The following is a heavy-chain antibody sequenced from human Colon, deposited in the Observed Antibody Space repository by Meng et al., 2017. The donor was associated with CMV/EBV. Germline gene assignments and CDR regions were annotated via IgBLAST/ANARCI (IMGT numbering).Heavy chain of an antibody. CDR1: GFIFTSFA. J-gene: IGHJ4*02. V-gene: IGHV3-30*02. D-gene: IGHD2-2*01. CDR3: VKDDPALDY. Sequence: GESLKISCAASGFIFTSFALHWVRQSPGKGLEWVAFIYPDGTKKSYADSVKGRSTISRDNSKNTLYLQMNSLTPEDTAVYYCVKDDPALDYWGQGRLVTVSS. CDR2: IYPDGTKK.